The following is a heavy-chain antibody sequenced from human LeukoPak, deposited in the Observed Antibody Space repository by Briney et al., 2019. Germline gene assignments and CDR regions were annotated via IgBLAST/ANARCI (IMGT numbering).Heavy chain of an antibody. Sequence: GGSLRLSYAASGFTFSHAWMRWVRQAPGKGLEWVDRIISKTEAGTTDYAAPVKGRFTISRDDSRNTLFLQMNSLKTEDTGVYCVTGIRSGYYGFWGQGTLVTVSS. J-gene: IGHJ4*02. V-gene: IGHV3-15*01. CDR3: TGIRSGYYGF. CDR1: GFTFSHAW. CDR2: IISKTEAGTT. D-gene: IGHD3-22*01.